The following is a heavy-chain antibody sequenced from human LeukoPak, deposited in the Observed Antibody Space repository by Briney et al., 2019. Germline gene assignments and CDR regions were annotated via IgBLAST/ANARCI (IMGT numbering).Heavy chain of an antibody. CDR3: ATSRRCTNGVCFYYFDY. V-gene: IGHV1-24*01. Sequence: ASVKVSCKVSGYTLTELSMHWVRQAPGKGLEWMGGFDPEDGETIYAQKFQGRVTKTEDTSTDTAYMELSSLRSEDTAVYYCATSRRCTNGVCFYYFDYWGQGTLVTVSS. CDR2: FDPEDGET. D-gene: IGHD2-8*01. J-gene: IGHJ4*02. CDR1: GYTLTELS.